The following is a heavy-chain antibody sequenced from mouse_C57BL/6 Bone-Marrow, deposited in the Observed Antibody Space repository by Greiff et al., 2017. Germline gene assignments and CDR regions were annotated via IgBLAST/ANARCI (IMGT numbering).Heavy chain of an antibody. Sequence: VQLQQPGAELVMPGASVKLSCKASGYTFTSYWMHWVKQRPGQGLEWIGEIDPSDSYTNYTQKFKGKSTLTVDKSSSTAYMQLSSLTSEASAVYYWAREGYDGYYWFAYWGQGTLVTVSA. CDR1: GYTFTSYW. D-gene: IGHD2-3*01. V-gene: IGHV1-69*01. J-gene: IGHJ3*01. CDR3: AREGYDGYYWFAY. CDR2: IDPSDSYT.